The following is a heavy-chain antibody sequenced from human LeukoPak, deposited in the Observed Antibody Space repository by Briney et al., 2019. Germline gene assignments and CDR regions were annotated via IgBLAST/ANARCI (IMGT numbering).Heavy chain of an antibody. Sequence: SETLSLTCTVSGGSISSYYWSWIRQPAGKGLEWIGRIYTSGSTNYNPSLKSRVTMSVDTSKNQFSLKLSSVTAADTAVYYCARGTGDYPLYYYYYMDVWGKGTTVAVSS. CDR2: IYTSGST. CDR1: GGSISSYY. CDR3: ARGTGDYPLYYYYYMDV. J-gene: IGHJ6*03. V-gene: IGHV4-4*07. D-gene: IGHD4-17*01.